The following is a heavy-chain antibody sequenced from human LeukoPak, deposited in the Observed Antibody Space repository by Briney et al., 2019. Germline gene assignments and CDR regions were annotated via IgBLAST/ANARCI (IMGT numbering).Heavy chain of an antibody. J-gene: IGHJ2*01. CDR3: ARVGSYYDSSGYYFDWYFDL. CDR2: ISSSSSYI. D-gene: IGHD3-22*01. Sequence: GGSLRLSCAASGFTFSSYSMNWVRQAPGKGLEWVSSISSSSSYIYYADSVKGRFTISRDNAKNSLYLQMNSLRAEDTAVYYCARVGSYYDSSGYYFDWYFDLWGRGTLVTVSS. V-gene: IGHV3-21*01. CDR1: GFTFSSYS.